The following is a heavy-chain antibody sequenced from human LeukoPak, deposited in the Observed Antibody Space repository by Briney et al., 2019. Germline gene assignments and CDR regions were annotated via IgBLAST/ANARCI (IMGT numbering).Heavy chain of an antibody. Sequence: PSQTLSLTCTVSGGSTSSAGYYWSWIRQHPGEGLEWIGFIYYSGTTTFYNPSLKSRVSISLDTSRNQFYLKLSSVTAADTAVYYCARASGGAAAAVFDPWGQGTLVTVSS. J-gene: IGHJ5*02. CDR3: ARASGGAAAAVFDP. CDR1: GGSTSSAGYY. D-gene: IGHD6-13*01. V-gene: IGHV4-31*03. CDR2: IYYSGTTT.